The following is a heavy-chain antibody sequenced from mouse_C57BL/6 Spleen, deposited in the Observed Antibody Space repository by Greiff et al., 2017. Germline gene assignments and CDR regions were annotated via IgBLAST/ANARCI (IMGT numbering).Heavy chain of an antibody. CDR3: ARTITTVVAFDY. CDR1: GFTFSDYG. V-gene: IGHV5-17*01. CDR2: ISSGRSTI. J-gene: IGHJ2*01. D-gene: IGHD1-1*01. Sequence: EVKLVESGGGLVKPGGSLKLSCAASGFTFSDYGMHWVRQAPEKGLEWVAYISSGRSTIYYADTVKGRFTISRDNAKNTLFLQMTSLRSEDTAMYYCARTITTVVAFDYWGQGTTRTVSS.